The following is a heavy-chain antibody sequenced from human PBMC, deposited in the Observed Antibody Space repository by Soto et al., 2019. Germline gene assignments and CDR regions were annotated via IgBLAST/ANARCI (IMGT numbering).Heavy chain of an antibody. J-gene: IGHJ4*02. CDR1: GYTFITST. Sequence: ASVKVSCKTSGYTFITSTIHWLRQAPGQRLEWMGWINPGTGNTKFSQTFQGRVTLTRDTSASTAYLELRSLTSEDTAVYYCARESEDLTSNFDYWGQGTLVTVSS. CDR2: INPGTGNT. CDR3: ARESEDLTSNFDY. V-gene: IGHV1-3*01.